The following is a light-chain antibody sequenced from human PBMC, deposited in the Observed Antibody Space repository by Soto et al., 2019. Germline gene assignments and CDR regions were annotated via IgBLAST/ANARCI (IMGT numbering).Light chain of an antibody. CDR1: GSNIGASYD. J-gene: IGLJ1*01. Sequence: QSVPTQPPSVSGAPGQWVTISCSGSGSNIGASYDGYWYRQLPGTAPKLLIYGDNNRPSGVHDRFSGSKSGTSASLAITALQSQDEADYYCQSYDSSISGYVFGTGTKVTVL. CDR2: GDN. CDR3: QSYDSSISGYV. V-gene: IGLV1-40*01.